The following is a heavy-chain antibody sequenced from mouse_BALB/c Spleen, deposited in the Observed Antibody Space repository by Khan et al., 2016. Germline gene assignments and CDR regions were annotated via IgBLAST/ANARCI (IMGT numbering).Heavy chain of an antibody. CDR2: INTNTGEP. Sequence: QIELVQSGPELKKPGETVKISCKASGYTFTNYGMNWVKQAPGKGLKWMGWINTNTGEPTYAEEFKGRFAFSLATAASTVYLQINNLKNEDTATXFGARYGTTYYFDYWGQGTTLTVSS. V-gene: IGHV9-3*02. J-gene: IGHJ2*01. CDR3: ARYGTTYYFDY. D-gene: IGHD2-1*01. CDR1: GYTFTNYG.